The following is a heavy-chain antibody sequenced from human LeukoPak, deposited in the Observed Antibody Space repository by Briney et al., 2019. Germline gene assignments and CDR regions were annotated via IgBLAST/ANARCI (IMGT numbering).Heavy chain of an antibody. CDR3: ARMMGTEEGFDP. D-gene: IGHD2-21*02. CDR1: GGSISSYY. V-gene: IGHV4-59*01. CDR2: IYYSGST. J-gene: IGHJ5*02. Sequence: PSETLSLTCTVSGGSISSYYWSWIRQPPGKGLEWIGYIYYSGSTNYDPSLKSRVTISVDTSKSQFSLKLSSVTAADTAVYYCARMMGTEEGFDPWGQGTLVTVSS.